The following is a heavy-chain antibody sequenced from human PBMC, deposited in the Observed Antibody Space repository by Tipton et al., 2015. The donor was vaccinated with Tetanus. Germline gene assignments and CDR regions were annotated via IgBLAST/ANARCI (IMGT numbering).Heavy chain of an antibody. Sequence: SLRLSCAASGFTFSSYGMHWVRQAPGKGLEWVAVIWYDGSNKYYADSVKGRFTISRDNSKNTLYLQMNSLRAEDTAVYYCAREIGRTYYDFWSGYTSLGYWGQGTLVTVSS. D-gene: IGHD3-3*01. J-gene: IGHJ4*02. CDR1: GFTFSSYG. CDR2: IWYDGSNK. V-gene: IGHV3-33*01. CDR3: AREIGRTYYDFWSGYTSLGY.